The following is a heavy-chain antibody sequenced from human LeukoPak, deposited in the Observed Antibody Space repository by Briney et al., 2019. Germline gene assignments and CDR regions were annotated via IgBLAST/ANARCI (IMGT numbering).Heavy chain of an antibody. D-gene: IGHD4-17*01. J-gene: IGHJ4*02. CDR2: MNPNSGNT. Sequence: ASVKVSCKASGYTFTSYDINWVRQATGQGLEWMGWMNPNSGNTGYAQKFQGRVTITADESTSTAYMELSSLRSEDTAVYYCAYGDKRGFDYWGQGTLVTVSS. V-gene: IGHV1-8*01. CDR3: AYGDKRGFDY. CDR1: GYTFTSYD.